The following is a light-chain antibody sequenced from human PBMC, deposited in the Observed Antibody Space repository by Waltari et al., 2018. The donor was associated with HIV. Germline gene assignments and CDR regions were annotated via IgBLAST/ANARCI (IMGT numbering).Light chain of an antibody. V-gene: IGLV1-40*01. CDR2: GNS. Sequence: QSVLTQPPSVSGAPGQRVTISCTGSSSNIGAGYDVHWYQQRPGTAPKLLIYGNSNRPSGVPDRFSGSKSGTSASLAITGRQAEDEADYSCQSYDSSLSWVFGGGTKLTVL. CDR3: QSYDSSLSWV. J-gene: IGLJ3*02. CDR1: SSNIGAGYD.